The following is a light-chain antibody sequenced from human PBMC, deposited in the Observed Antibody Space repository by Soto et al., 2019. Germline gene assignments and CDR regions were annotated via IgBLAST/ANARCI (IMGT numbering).Light chain of an antibody. CDR3: QSYDSSLIYV. CDR1: RSNIGAGYD. V-gene: IGLV1-40*01. J-gene: IGLJ1*01. Sequence: QSVLTQPPSVSGAPGQRVTISCTGSRSNIGAGYDVHWYQQLPGTAPKLLIYGNSNRPSGVPDRFSGSKSGTSASLAITGLHAEDEADYYCQSYDSSLIYVFGTGTKLTVL. CDR2: GNS.